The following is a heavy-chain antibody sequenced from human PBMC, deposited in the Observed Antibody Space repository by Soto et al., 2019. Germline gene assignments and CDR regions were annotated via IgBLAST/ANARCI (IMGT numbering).Heavy chain of an antibody. CDR1: GFTFSSYE. Sequence: PWGSLRLSCAASGFTFSSYEMNWFRQSPGKGLEWVSYISGSGTTKYYADSVKGRFTISRDNAKNSLYLQMNSLRAEDTAVYYCGRRHKRVVEWLPIMDGWGEGTKVTVSS. CDR3: GRRHKRVVEWLPIMDG. J-gene: IGHJ6*02. V-gene: IGHV3-48*03. D-gene: IGHD3-3*01. CDR2: ISGSGTTK.